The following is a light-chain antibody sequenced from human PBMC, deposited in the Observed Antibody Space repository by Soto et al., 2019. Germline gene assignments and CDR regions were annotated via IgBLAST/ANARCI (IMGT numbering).Light chain of an antibody. CDR1: QGIRND. J-gene: IGKJ1*01. CDR2: AAS. V-gene: IGKV1-6*01. CDR3: LQDYNYPRT. Sequence: AIQMTQSPSSLSASVGDRVTITCRASQGIRNDLGRYQQKPGKAPKLLIYAASSFPSGVPSSLSGSGSGTDFTLTISSLQPEDFATYYCLQDYNYPRTFGHGTKVEIK.